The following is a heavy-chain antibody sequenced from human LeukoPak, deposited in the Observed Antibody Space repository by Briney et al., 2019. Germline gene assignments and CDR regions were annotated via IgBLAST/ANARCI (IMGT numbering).Heavy chain of an antibody. Sequence: GGSLRLSCAASGFTFSSYGMHWVRQAPGKGLEWVAVIWYDGSNKYYADSVKGRFTISRDNSKNTLYLQMNSLRAEDTAVYYCARALYYYYGMDVWGQGTTVTVSS. CDR2: IWYDGSNK. V-gene: IGHV3-33*01. CDR3: ARALYYYYGMDV. J-gene: IGHJ6*02. CDR1: GFTFSSYG.